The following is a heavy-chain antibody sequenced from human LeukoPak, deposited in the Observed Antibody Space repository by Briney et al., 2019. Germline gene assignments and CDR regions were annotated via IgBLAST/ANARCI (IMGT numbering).Heavy chain of an antibody. CDR3: ARDKYSYGQRPAFFDY. CDR2: ISAYNGNT. V-gene: IGHV1-18*01. D-gene: IGHD5-18*01. Sequence: ASVKVSCKASGYTFISYGISWVRQAPGQGLEWMGWISAYNGNTNYAQKLQGRVTMTTDTSTSTAYMELRSLRSDDTAVYYCARDKYSYGQRPAFFDYWGQGTLVTVSS. J-gene: IGHJ4*02. CDR1: GYTFISYG.